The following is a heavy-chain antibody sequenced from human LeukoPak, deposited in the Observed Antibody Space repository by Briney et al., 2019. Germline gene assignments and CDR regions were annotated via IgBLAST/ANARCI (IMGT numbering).Heavy chain of an antibody. J-gene: IGHJ4*02. CDR1: GGSFSGYY. CDR3: ARALRRIDY. D-gene: IGHD4-17*01. Sequence: SETLSLTCAVYGGSFSGYYWSWIRQPPGKGLEGIGEINHSGSTNYNPSLKSRVTISVDTSKNQFSLKLSSVTAADTAVYYCARALRRIDYWGQGTLVTVSS. V-gene: IGHV4-34*01. CDR2: INHSGST.